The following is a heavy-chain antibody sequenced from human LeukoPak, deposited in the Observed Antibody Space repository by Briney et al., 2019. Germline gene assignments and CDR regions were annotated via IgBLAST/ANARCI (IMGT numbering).Heavy chain of an antibody. CDR2: IYYSGST. D-gene: IGHD2-2*01. CDR3: ARGDVGYCSSTSCHYFDY. Sequence: SETLSLTCTVSGGSISRYYWSWIRQPPGKGLEWIGYIYYSGSTNYNPSLKSRVTISVDTSKNQFSLKLSSVTAADTAVYYCARGDVGYCSSTSCHYFDYWGQGTLVTVSS. J-gene: IGHJ4*02. CDR1: GGSISRYY. V-gene: IGHV4-59*01.